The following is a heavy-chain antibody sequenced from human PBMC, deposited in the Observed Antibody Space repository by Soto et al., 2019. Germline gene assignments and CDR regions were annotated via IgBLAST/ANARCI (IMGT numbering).Heavy chain of an antibody. CDR1: GYTFTSYG. CDR2: INAYNGNT. V-gene: IGHV1-18*01. Sequence: QVQLVQSGAEVKKPGASVKVSCKASGYTFTSYGISWVRQAPGQGLEWMGWINAYNGNTNYAQKLQGRVTMTTDTAASTAYMGLSSLGCDDTAVYNCARVLPPFDPWGQGPVVTVSS. J-gene: IGHJ5*02. CDR3: ARVLPPFDP.